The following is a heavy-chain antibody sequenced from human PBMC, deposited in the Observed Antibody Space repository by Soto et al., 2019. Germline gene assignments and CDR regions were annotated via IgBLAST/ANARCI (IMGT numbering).Heavy chain of an antibody. Sequence: GGSLRLSCAASGFTFSSYAMSWVRQAPGKGLEWVSAISGSGGSTYYADSVKGRFTISRDNSKNTLYLQMNSLRAEDTAVYYCAKDVLYSVQREGISSSDYYYYGMDVWGQGTTVTVSS. CDR1: GFTFSSYA. J-gene: IGHJ6*02. CDR3: AKDVLYSVQREGISSSDYYYYGMDV. D-gene: IGHD6-6*01. V-gene: IGHV3-23*01. CDR2: ISGSGGST.